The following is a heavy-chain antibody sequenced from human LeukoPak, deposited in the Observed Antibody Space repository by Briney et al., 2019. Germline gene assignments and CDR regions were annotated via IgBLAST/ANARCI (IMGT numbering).Heavy chain of an antibody. V-gene: IGHV3-21*01. D-gene: IGHD1-26*01. J-gene: IGHJ3*01. CDR3: ARDLLADAFDL. CDR1: GFTFSSYS. Sequence: GGSLRLSCAASGFTFSSYSMNWVRQAPGKGLEWVSSISSSSSYIYYADSVKGRFTISRDNSKNTLYLQMNSLRADDTAVYYCARDLLADAFDLWGQGTMVTVSS. CDR2: ISSSSSYI.